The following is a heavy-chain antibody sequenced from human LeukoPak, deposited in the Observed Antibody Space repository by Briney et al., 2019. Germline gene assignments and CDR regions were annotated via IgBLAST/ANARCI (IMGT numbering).Heavy chain of an antibody. V-gene: IGHV3-23*01. CDR1: GFTFSNYA. CDR2: ISGSGGST. J-gene: IGHJ6*03. Sequence: PGGSLRLSCAASGFTFSNYAMSWVRQAPGKGLEWVSAISGSGGSTYYADPVKGRFTISRDNSKNTLYLQMNSLRAEDTAVYYCAKASRRIAAAGTVRYYYYMDVWGKGTTVTVSS. CDR3: AKASRRIAAAGTVRYYYYMDV. D-gene: IGHD6-13*01.